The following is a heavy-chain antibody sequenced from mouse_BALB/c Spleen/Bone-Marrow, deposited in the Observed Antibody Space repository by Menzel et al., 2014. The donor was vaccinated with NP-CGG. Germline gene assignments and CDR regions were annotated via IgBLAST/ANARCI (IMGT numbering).Heavy chain of an antibody. Sequence: VQLQQSGAELVKSGASVKLSCTASGFNIKDTYMHWVKQRPEQGLEWIGMIDPANGNTKYDPKFQGKATITADTSSNTAYLQLSSLTSEDTAVYYCAGDGAYWGQGTLVTVSA. V-gene: IGHV14-3*02. CDR1: GFNIKDTY. CDR2: IDPANGNT. CDR3: AGDGAY. J-gene: IGHJ3*01. D-gene: IGHD3-3*01.